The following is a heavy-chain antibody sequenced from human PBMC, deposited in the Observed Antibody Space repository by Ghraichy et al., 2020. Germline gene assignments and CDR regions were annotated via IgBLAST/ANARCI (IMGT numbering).Heavy chain of an antibody. Sequence: SQTLSLTCAVYGGSFSGYYWSWIRQPPGKGLEWIGEINHSGSTNYNPSLKSRVTISVDTSKNQFSLKLSSVTAADTAVYYCASRWWFYYFDYWGQGTLVTVSS. CDR3: ASRWWFYYFDY. CDR1: GGSFSGYY. D-gene: IGHD2-15*01. V-gene: IGHV4-34*01. CDR2: INHSGST. J-gene: IGHJ4*02.